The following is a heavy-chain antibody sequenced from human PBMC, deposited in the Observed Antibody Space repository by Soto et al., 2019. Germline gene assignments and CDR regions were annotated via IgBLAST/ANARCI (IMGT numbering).Heavy chain of an antibody. CDR3: ARDSGGKAHGSFDY. CDR2: ISYDGSNK. J-gene: IGHJ4*02. V-gene: IGHV3-30-3*01. Sequence: GGSLRLSCAASGFTFSSYAMHWVRQAPGKGLEWVAVISYDGSNKYYADSVKGRFTISRDNSKNTLYLQMNSLRAEDTAVYYCARDSGGKAHGSFDYWGQGTLVTVSS. D-gene: IGHD2-15*01. CDR1: GFTFSSYA.